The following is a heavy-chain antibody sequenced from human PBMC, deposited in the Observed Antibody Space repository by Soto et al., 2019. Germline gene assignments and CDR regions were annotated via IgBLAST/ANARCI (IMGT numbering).Heavy chain of an antibody. V-gene: IGHV3-23*01. J-gene: IGHJ4*02. Sequence: EVQLLESGGGLVQPGGSLRLSCAASGFAFSTYAMTWVRQAPGKGLEWVSSVSDSGGTTFYADSVKGRFTVSRHNSKNTLYLQMNILRAEDTALYFCAKELSYNSGRPFDYWGQGTLVTVSS. CDR1: GFAFSTYA. D-gene: IGHD3-10*01. CDR3: AKELSYNSGRPFDY. CDR2: VSDSGGTT.